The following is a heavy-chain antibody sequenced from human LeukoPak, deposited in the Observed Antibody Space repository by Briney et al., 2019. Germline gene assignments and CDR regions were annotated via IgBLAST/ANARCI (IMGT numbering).Heavy chain of an antibody. CDR2: ISWDGGST. CDR1: GFTFDDYT. Sequence: PGGSLRLSCAASGFTFDDYTMHWVRQAPGKGLEWVSLISWDGGSTYYADSVKGRFTISRDNSKNSLYLQMNSLRAEDTALYYCAKGTYSGYDGNYFDYWGQGTLVTVSS. CDR3: AKGTYSGYDGNYFDY. D-gene: IGHD5-12*01. V-gene: IGHV3-43D*03. J-gene: IGHJ4*02.